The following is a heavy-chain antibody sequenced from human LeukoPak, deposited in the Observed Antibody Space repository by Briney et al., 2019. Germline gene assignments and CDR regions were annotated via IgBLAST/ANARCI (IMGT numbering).Heavy chain of an antibody. D-gene: IGHD6-13*01. Sequence: SETLSLTCTVSGGSISSYYWSWIRQPPGKGLEWIGYIYYSGSTNYNPSLKSRFTISVDTSKNQFSLKLSSVTAADTAVYYCARGGSWHYYFDYWGQGTLVTVSS. J-gene: IGHJ4*02. CDR1: GGSISSYY. CDR3: ARGGSWHYYFDY. V-gene: IGHV4-59*01. CDR2: IYYSGST.